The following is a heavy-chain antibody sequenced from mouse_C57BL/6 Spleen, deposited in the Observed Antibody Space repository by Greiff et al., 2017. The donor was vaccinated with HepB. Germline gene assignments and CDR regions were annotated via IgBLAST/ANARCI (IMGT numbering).Heavy chain of an antibody. J-gene: IGHJ2*01. CDR1: GYAFSSSW. Sequence: VQLQQSGPELVKPGASVKISCKASGYAFSSSWMNWVKQRPGKGLEWIGRIYPGDGDTNYNGKFKGKATLTADKSSSTAYMQLSSLTSEDSAVYFWARMADYLDYWGQGTTLTVSS. V-gene: IGHV1-82*01. CDR2: IYPGDGDT. CDR3: ARMADYLDY.